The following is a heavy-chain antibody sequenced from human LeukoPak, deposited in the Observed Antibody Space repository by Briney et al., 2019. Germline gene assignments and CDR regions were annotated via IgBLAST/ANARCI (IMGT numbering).Heavy chain of an antibody. CDR3: ARVGTITMVRGVIGY. CDR2: IYYSGST. D-gene: IGHD3-10*01. J-gene: IGHJ4*02. Sequence: SETLSLTCTVSGGSISSSSYYWGWIRQPPGKGLEWIGSIYYSGSTYYNPSLKSRVTISVDTSKNQFSLKLSSVTAADTAVYYCARVGTITMVRGVIGYWGQGTLVTVSS. V-gene: IGHV4-39*01. CDR1: GGSISSSSYY.